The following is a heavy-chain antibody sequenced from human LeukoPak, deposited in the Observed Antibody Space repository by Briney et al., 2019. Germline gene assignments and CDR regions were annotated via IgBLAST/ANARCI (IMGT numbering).Heavy chain of an antibody. Sequence: GGSLRLSCAASGFTFSNYGMSWLRQAPGEGLEWVSTVLSDGATHYADSVTGRFTVSRDNSKNMLYLQMNSLRAEDTAIYYCAKDLYGSESTWGQGILVTVSS. CDR2: VLSDGAT. CDR3: AKDLYGSEST. V-gene: IGHV3-23*01. D-gene: IGHD3-10*01. J-gene: IGHJ4*02. CDR1: GFTFSNYG.